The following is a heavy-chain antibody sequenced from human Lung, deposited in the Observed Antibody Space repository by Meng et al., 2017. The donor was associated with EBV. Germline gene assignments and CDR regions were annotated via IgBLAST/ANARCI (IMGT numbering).Heavy chain of an antibody. D-gene: IGHD2-2*02. CDR2: TNPNSGAT. V-gene: IGHV1-2*06. J-gene: IGHJ2*01. CDR1: GYTFTGYY. Sequence: QVQLVQSGAEVKKPXXSVKLCCXAYGYTFTGYYMHWVRQAPGQGLEWMGRTNPNSGATEYAQNFQGRVTMTRDTSISTDYMELSRLRSDDTAVYYCARDSRHCTSASCYSWYFDLWGRGTLVTVSS. CDR3: ARDSRHCTSASCYSWYFDL.